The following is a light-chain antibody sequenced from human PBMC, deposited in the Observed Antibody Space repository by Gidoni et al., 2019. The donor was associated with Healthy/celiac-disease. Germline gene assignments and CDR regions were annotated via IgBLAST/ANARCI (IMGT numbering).Light chain of an antibody. Sequence: EIVLTQPPGTLSLSPGERATLSCRASQSVSSSYLAWYQQKPGQAPRLLIYGAYSRATGIPDRCSGSGAWTDFTLTISRLEPEDFAVYYCQQYGSSPMYTFGQGTKLEIK. J-gene: IGKJ2*01. CDR1: QSVSSSY. CDR2: GAY. CDR3: QQYGSSPMYT. V-gene: IGKV3-20*01.